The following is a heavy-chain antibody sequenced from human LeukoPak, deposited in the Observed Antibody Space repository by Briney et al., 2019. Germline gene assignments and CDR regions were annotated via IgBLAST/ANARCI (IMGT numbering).Heavy chain of an antibody. Sequence: GGSLRLSCAASGFTFSDYSMTWIRQAPGKGLEWVSYITGSSSYTNYADSVKGRFTISRDNAENSLYLQMNSLRAEDTAVYYCARGHYYGSGPYVFWGQGTLVTVSS. CDR2: ITGSSSYT. CDR1: GFTFSDYS. CDR3: ARGHYYGSGPYVF. D-gene: IGHD3-10*01. J-gene: IGHJ4*02. V-gene: IGHV3-11*06.